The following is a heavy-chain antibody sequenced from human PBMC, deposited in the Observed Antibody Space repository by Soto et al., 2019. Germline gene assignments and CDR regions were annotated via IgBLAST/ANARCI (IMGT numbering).Heavy chain of an antibody. CDR3: AKDAVYNDGLSLMEH. Sequence: EVQLLESGGGLVQPGGSLRLSCTASGLPHSSFAMMWVRQAPWNGLECVSGIYGSGRGIEYADSVKGRFTISRHNSKNTVYLPMTHLRADDTAVYYCAKDAVYNDGLSLMEHWGQGTQVTVSS. J-gene: IGHJ4*02. CDR2: IYGSGRGI. V-gene: IGHV3-23*05. CDR1: GLPHSSFA. D-gene: IGHD3-16*01.